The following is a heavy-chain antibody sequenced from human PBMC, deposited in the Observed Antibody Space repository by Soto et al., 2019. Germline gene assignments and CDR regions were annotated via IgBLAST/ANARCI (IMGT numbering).Heavy chain of an antibody. Sequence: PGESLKISCQGSGYRFTSSWIGWVRQMPGKGLEWLGNVYPSDSDVRYSPSFEGRVTISADNSINTAYLHLLNLKASDTAIYYCTRGATSPIHSCGQATWVTVFS. CDR2: VYPSDSDV. CDR3: TRGATSPIHS. CDR1: GYRFTSSW. D-gene: IGHD2-21*01. V-gene: IGHV5-51*01. J-gene: IGHJ4*02.